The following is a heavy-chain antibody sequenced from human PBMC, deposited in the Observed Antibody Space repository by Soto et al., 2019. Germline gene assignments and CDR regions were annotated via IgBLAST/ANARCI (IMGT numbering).Heavy chain of an antibody. J-gene: IGHJ4*02. V-gene: IGHV3-15*07. Sequence: PGGSLRLSCAASGFTFSNAWMNWVRQAPGKGLEWVGRIKSKTEGGTTDYAAPVKGRFTISRDDSKNTLYLQMNSLKTEDTAVYYCITERTYYYDSSGYYYADYWGQGTLVTVSS. CDR2: IKSKTEGGTT. CDR1: GFTFSNAW. CDR3: ITERTYYYDSSGYYYADY. D-gene: IGHD3-22*01.